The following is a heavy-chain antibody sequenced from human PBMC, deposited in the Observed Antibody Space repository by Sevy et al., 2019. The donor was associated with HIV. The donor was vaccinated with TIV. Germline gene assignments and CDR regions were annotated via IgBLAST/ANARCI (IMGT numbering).Heavy chain of an antibody. D-gene: IGHD3-3*01. CDR3: ARDAALTIRFLEWLSRPFDY. CDR2: ISSSSSYI. Sequence: GGSLRLSCAASGFTFSSYSMNWVRQAPGKGLEWVSSISSSSSYIYYADSVKGRFTISRDNAKNSLYLQMNSLRAEETAVYYCARDAALTIRFLEWLSRPFDYWGQGTLVTVSS. CDR1: GFTFSSYS. V-gene: IGHV3-21*01. J-gene: IGHJ4*02.